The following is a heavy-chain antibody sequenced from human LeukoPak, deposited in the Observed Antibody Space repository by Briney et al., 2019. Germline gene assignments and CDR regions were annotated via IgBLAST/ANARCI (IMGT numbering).Heavy chain of an antibody. D-gene: IGHD1-26*01. V-gene: IGHV3-64*01. CDR3: ARDMGATYFDY. J-gene: IGHJ4*02. Sequence: PGGSLRLSCAASGFTFSSYAMHWVRQAPGKGLEYVSAISSNGVSTYYANSVKGRFTISRDNSKNTLYLQMGSLRAEDMAVYYCARDMGATYFDYWGQGTLVTVSS. CDR1: GFTFSSYA. CDR2: ISSNGVST.